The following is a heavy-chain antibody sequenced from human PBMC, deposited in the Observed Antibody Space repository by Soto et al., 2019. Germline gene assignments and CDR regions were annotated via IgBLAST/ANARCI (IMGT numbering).Heavy chain of an antibody. D-gene: IGHD2-21*01. Sequence: SETLSVTCVVSGGSLSNYFWSWIRQPPGMALEWIGEINHLGSINYNPSLKSRVTMSVDTSKNQFSLTLNSVTAADTATYYCARGGISHWAYFYYMDVWDRGTTVTVSS. CDR3: ARGGISHWAYFYYMDV. CDR2: INHLGSI. J-gene: IGHJ6*03. CDR1: GGSLSNYF. V-gene: IGHV4-34*01.